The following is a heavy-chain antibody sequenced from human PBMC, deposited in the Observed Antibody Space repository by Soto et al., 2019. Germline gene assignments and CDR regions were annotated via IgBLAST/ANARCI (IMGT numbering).Heavy chain of an antibody. Sequence: SGKVSCRASGGTFISYAISLVLQAPLQGLEWMGGIIPIFGTANYAQKFQGRVTITADKSTSTAYMELSSLRSEDTAVYYCARGPPIAVAGKGWFDPWGQGTLVTVSS. CDR2: IIPIFGTA. V-gene: IGHV1-69*06. CDR3: ARGPPIAVAGKGWFDP. J-gene: IGHJ5*02. CDR1: GGTFISYA. D-gene: IGHD6-19*01.